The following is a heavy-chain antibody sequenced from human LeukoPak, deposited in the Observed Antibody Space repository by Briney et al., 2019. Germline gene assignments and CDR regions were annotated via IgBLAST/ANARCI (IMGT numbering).Heavy chain of an antibody. Sequence: GGSLRLSCAASGFTFDDYAMHWVRHAPGKGLEWVSGISWNSGSIGYADSVKGRFTISRDNAKNSLYLQMNSLRAEDTASYYCARWYQAVAGTKGGWFDPWGQGTLVTVSS. CDR2: ISWNSGSI. D-gene: IGHD6-19*01. J-gene: IGHJ5*02. CDR1: GFTFDDYA. CDR3: ARWYQAVAGTKGGWFDP. V-gene: IGHV3-9*01.